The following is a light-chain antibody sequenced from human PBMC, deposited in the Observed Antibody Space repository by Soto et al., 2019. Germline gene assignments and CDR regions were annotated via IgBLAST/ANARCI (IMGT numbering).Light chain of an antibody. CDR2: GAS. V-gene: IGKV3-20*01. CDR1: QSLGGSF. CDR3: QQYASSRT. Sequence: EILLTQSPDTLSLSPGERATLSCKASQSLGGSFLAWYQQKPGQAPRLLIDGASSRATGIADRFSGSASGTDFTLTISRLEPEDFAVYYCQQYASSRTFGQGTRVEVK. J-gene: IGKJ1*01.